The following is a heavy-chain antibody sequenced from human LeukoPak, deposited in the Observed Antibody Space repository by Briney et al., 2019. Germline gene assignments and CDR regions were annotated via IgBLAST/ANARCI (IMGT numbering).Heavy chain of an antibody. CDR3: ARPLRPLGYFYGMDV. Sequence: GGSLRLSCSASGFDISTYNLKWVRQAPGKGLEWVSSISTRSTYKYYVDSVKGRFTISRDNANNSLYLQMDNLRAEDTAVYSCARPLRPLGYFYGMDVWGPGTTVIVSS. CDR1: GFDISTYN. J-gene: IGHJ6*02. D-gene: IGHD2-15*01. V-gene: IGHV3-21*01. CDR2: ISTRSTYK.